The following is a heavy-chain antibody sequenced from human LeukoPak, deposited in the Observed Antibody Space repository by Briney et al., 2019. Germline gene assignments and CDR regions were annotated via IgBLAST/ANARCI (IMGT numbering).Heavy chain of an antibody. D-gene: IGHD3-9*01. J-gene: IGHJ4*02. V-gene: IGHV3-53*01. CDR2: IYRDGST. CDR3: ARERYFDWRSHYFDS. CDR1: GFTFSNNY. Sequence: PGGSLRLSCAASGFTFSNNYMNWVRQAPGKGLEWVSVIYRDGSTYYADSVKGRFTISRDHSKNTLYLQMNSLRAEDTAVYSCARERYFDWRSHYFDSWGQGTLVTVSS.